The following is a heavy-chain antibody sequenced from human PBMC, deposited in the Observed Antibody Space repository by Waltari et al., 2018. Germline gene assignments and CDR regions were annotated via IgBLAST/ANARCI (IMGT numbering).Heavy chain of an antibody. V-gene: IGHV1-2*02. D-gene: IGHD3-22*01. CDR3: ARDYYDSSGYYFDY. Sequence: QVQLVQSGAEVKKPGASVKVSCKASGYTFTGYYMHWVRQAPGQGLEWMGRNNPNRGGTNYAQKFQGRVTMTRETSISTAYMELSRLRSDETAVYYCARDYYDSSGYYFDYWGQGTLVTVSS. J-gene: IGHJ4*02. CDR1: GYTFTGYY. CDR2: NNPNRGGT.